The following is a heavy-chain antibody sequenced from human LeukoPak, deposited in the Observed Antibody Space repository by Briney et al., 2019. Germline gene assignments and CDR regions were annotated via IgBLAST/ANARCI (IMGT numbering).Heavy chain of an antibody. CDR3: ARASFGYSSGWYLY. Sequence: SETLSLTCTVSGGSISSSSYYWGWIRQPPGKGLEWIGSIYYSGSTYYNPSLKSRVTISVDTSKNQFSLKLSSVTAEDTAVYYCARASFGYSSGWYLYWGQGTLVTVSS. CDR2: IYYSGST. J-gene: IGHJ4*02. D-gene: IGHD6-19*01. CDR1: GGSISSSSYY. V-gene: IGHV4-39*07.